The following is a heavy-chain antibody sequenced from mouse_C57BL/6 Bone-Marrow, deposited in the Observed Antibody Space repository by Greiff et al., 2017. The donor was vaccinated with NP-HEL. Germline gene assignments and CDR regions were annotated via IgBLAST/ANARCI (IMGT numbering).Heavy chain of an antibody. J-gene: IGHJ4*01. CDR2: IDPTDSYT. CDR1: GYTFTSYW. CDR3: ARGAYAPYAMDY. D-gene: IGHD6-5*01. Sequence: QVQLQQPGAELVKPGASVKLSCKASGYTFTSYWMQWVKQRPGQGLEWIGEIDPTDSYTNYNQKFKGKATLTVDTSSSTAYMQLSSLTSEDSAVYYCARGAYAPYAMDYWGRGTSVPVTS. V-gene: IGHV1-50*01.